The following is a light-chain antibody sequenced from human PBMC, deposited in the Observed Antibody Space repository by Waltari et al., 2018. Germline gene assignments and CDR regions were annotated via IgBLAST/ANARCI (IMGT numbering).Light chain of an antibody. CDR1: QGITNY. V-gene: IGKV1-9*01. J-gene: IGKJ3*01. CDR3: QQFHTFT. Sequence: DIQLTQAPSFPSASVGDRVSIACRASQGITNYLAWYQQKPGKAPKLLIYAASTLQSGVPARFSGSGSGTDFTLTISSLQPEDFATYYCQQFHTFTFGPGTKVDIK. CDR2: AAS.